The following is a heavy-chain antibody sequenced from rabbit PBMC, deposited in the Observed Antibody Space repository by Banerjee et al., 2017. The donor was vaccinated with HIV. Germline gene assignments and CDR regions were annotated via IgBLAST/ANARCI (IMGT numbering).Heavy chain of an antibody. CDR2: IYTAGGTT. CDR1: GIDFSSYG. V-gene: IGHV1S7*01. Sequence: QLVESGGGLVTLGGSLKLSCKASGIDFSSYGISWVRQAPGKGLEWIAYIYTAGGTTDYASWVNGRFTFSSDNAQNTVDLQMNSLTAADTATYFCARARDTYDDVGDYARLDLWGQGTLVTVS. D-gene: IGHD2-1*01. CDR3: ARARDTYDDVGDYARLDL. J-gene: IGHJ3*01.